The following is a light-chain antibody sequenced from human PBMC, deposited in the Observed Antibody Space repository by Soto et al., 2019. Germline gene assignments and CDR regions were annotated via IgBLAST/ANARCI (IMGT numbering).Light chain of an antibody. V-gene: IGLV2-11*01. J-gene: IGLJ3*02. CDR3: CPYAGRNTGV. CDR2: DVS. Sequence: QSALTQPRSVSGSPGQSVTISCTGTSSDVGGYNYVSWYQQHPGKAPKLMIYDVSKRPSGVPDRFSGSKSGNTASLNISGLQAEDEGDYYFCPYAGRNTGVFVVGTKVTVL. CDR1: SSDVGGYNY.